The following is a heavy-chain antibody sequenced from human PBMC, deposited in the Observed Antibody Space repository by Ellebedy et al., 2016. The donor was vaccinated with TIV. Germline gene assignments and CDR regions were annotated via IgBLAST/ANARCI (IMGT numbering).Heavy chain of an antibody. D-gene: IGHD5-12*01. V-gene: IGHV3-21*01. CDR3: VRDRGYDGSSAYLYFDL. Sequence: PGGSLRLSCATSGFTFSSYTLHRVRQAPGKGLQWVSSISGTGSYIYYADSVKGRFTISRDDARNSLHLQMSSLRSEDTALYYCVRDRGYDGSSAYLYFDLWGRGTLVTVSS. J-gene: IGHJ2*01. CDR2: ISGTGSYI. CDR1: GFTFSSYT.